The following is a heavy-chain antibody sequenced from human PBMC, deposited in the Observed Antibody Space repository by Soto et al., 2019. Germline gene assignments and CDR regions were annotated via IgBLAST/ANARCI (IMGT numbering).Heavy chain of an antibody. Sequence: SPTLSLTCAISGDSVSSNSAAWNWIRQSPSRGLEWLGRPYYRSKWYNDYAVSVKSRITINPATSKNRFSLQLNTMTPEATAVHYCARDRTSGWYFYYCRQGTLVIVSS. J-gene: IGHJ4*02. CDR2: PYYRSKWYN. D-gene: IGHD6-19*01. V-gene: IGHV6-1*01. CDR1: GDSVSSNSAA. CDR3: ARDRTSGWYFYY.